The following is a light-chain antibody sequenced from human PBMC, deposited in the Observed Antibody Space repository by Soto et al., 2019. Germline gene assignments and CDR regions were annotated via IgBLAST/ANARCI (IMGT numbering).Light chain of an antibody. V-gene: IGKV3-11*01. Sequence: EIVLTQSPATLSLSPGERATLPCRASQSVSSSLAWYQQKPGQAPRLLIYDASNRATGIPARFSGSGSGTDFTLTISSLEPADFAVYYCQQRSNWPRTFGQGTKLEIK. CDR3: QQRSNWPRT. CDR2: DAS. CDR1: QSVSSS. J-gene: IGKJ2*01.